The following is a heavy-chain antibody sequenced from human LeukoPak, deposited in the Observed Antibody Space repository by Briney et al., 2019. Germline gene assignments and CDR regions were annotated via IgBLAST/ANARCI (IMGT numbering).Heavy chain of an antibody. V-gene: IGHV3-7*01. CDR1: GFTFSSYA. J-gene: IGHJ6*03. D-gene: IGHD3-3*01. Sequence: GGSLRLSCAASGFTFSSYAMSWVRQAPGKGLEWVANIKFDGSDKYFVDSVKGRFTISRDNPKNSVYLQMNSLRAEDTAVYYCARLSVFLESFLPYYYMDVWGKGTTVIVSS. CDR3: ARLSVFLESFLPYYYMDV. CDR2: IKFDGSDK.